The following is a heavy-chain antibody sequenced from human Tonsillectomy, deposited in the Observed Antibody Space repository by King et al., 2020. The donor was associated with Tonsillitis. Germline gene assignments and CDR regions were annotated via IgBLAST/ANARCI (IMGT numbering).Heavy chain of an antibody. J-gene: IGHJ4*02. CDR3: ARGEGYCSSTSCYTDGVFDY. Sequence: QVQLVESGAEVKKPGSSVKVSCTASGGTFSSYAISWVRQAPGQGLEWMGGIIPIFGTANYAQKFQGRVTITADKSTSTAYMELSSLGSEDTAVYYCARGEGYCSSTSCYTDGVFDYWGQGTLVTVSS. D-gene: IGHD2-2*02. CDR1: GGTFSSYA. V-gene: IGHV1-69*06. CDR2: IIPIFGTA.